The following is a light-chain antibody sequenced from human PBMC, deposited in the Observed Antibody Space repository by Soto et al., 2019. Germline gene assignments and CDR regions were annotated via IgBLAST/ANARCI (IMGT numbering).Light chain of an antibody. CDR2: DVS. J-gene: IGKJ5*01. CDR3: QQRNDWQVT. CDR1: QTVSLSY. Sequence: EIVLTQSPGTLSLSPGERATLSCRASQTVSLSYLAWYQQKPGRAPRLLIYDVSNRATGIPARFSGSGSGTDFTLTISSLEPGDFAVYYCQQRNDWQVTFGQGTRLEI. V-gene: IGKV3D-11*02.